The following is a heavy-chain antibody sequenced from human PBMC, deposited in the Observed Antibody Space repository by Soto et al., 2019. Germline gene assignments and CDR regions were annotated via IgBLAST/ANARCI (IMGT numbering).Heavy chain of an antibody. V-gene: IGHV4-39*01. J-gene: IGHJ6*03. D-gene: IGHD1-26*01. CDR2: IYYSGST. CDR3: ARKLQNYYYYYMDV. CDR1: GGSISSSSYY. Sequence: QLQLQESGPGLVKPSETLSLTCTVSGGSISSSSYYWGWIRQPPGKGLEWIGSIYYSGSTYYNPSLKSRVTISVDTSKNQFSLKLSSVTAADTAVYYCARKLQNYYYYYMDVWGKGTTVTVSS.